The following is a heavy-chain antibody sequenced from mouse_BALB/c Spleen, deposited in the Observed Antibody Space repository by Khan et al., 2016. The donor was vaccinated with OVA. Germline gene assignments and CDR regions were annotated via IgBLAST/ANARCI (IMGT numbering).Heavy chain of an antibody. CDR2: INPTASST. Sequence: QVQLQQSGAELVRPGASVKLSCKASGYTFTNYWIQWVRQRPGQGLEWIGNINPTASSTNYNQKFKDKATLTVDTSSRTAYMQFSSLTSEDSAVYCCTSEGSTVGHFDGWGRCTAPTVAS. CDR3: TSEGSTVGHFDG. CDR1: GYTFTNYW. V-gene: IGHV1-50*01. J-gene: IGHJ2*01. D-gene: IGHD1-1*01.